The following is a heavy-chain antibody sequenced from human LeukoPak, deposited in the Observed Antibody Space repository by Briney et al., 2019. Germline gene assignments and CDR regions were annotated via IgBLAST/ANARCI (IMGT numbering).Heavy chain of an antibody. J-gene: IGHJ4*02. CDR3: ARGDYYDSSGYSGLDY. V-gene: IGHV1-3*01. Sequence: ASVKVSCKASGYTFTSYAMHWVRQAPGQRLEWMGWINAGNGNTKYSQKFQGRVTITRDTSASTAYMELSSLRSEDTAVYYCARGDYYDSSGYSGLDYWGQGTLVTVSS. D-gene: IGHD3-22*01. CDR1: GYTFTSYA. CDR2: INAGNGNT.